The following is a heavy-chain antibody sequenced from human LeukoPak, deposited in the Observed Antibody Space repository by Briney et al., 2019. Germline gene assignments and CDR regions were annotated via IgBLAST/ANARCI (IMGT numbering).Heavy chain of an antibody. D-gene: IGHD3-22*01. CDR3: ARDVDYYDSSGYQY. V-gene: IGHV4-38-2*02. CDR2: INHSGST. Sequence: PSETLSLTCAVSGYSISGGYYWGWIRQPPGKGLEWIGSINHSGSTYYNPSLKSRVIISVDTSKNQFSLKLSSVTAADTAVYYCARDVDYYDSSGYQYWGQGTLVTVSS. J-gene: IGHJ4*02. CDR1: GYSISGGYY.